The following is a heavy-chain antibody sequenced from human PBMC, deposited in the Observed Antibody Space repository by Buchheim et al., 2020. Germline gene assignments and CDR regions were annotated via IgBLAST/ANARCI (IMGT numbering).Heavy chain of an antibody. CDR2: IYYSGST. Sequence: QVQLQESGPGLVKPSETLSLTCSVSGGSISSYYWYWIRQPPGKGLEWIGYIYYSGSTNYNPSLKSRVTISVDTSKNQFSLKLSSVTAADTAVYYCARSVGGATNSWGQGTL. CDR1: GGSISSYY. D-gene: IGHD1-26*01. V-gene: IGHV4-59*01. J-gene: IGHJ4*02. CDR3: ARSVGGATNS.